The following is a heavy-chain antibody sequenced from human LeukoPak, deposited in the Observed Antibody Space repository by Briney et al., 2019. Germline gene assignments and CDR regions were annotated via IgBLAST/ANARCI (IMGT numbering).Heavy chain of an antibody. J-gene: IGHJ4*02. CDR1: GFTFSKYW. CDR3: ATKQWLAPPPDS. CDR2: INTDGTVT. D-gene: IGHD6-19*01. V-gene: IGHV3-74*01. Sequence: GGSLRLSCAASGFTFSKYWMLWVRKAPGKGRESVSRINTDGTVTTYADSVKGRFTVSRDNADNTMFLQMNSVRDEDTAVYYCATKQWLAPPPDSWGQGTPVTVSS.